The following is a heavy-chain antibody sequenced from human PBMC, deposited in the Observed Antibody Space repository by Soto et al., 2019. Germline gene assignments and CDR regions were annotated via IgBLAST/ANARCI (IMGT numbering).Heavy chain of an antibody. CDR2: ISSSGSTI. CDR3: AKAPSSSWWPFDY. V-gene: IGHV3-11*01. D-gene: IGHD6-13*01. J-gene: IGHJ4*02. CDR1: GFTFSDYY. Sequence: GGSLRLSCAASGFTFSDYYMSWIRQAPGKGLEWVSYISSSGSTIYYADSVKGRFIISRDNAKNSLYLEMNSLRADDTAVYYCAKAPSSSWWPFDYWGQGTLVTVSS.